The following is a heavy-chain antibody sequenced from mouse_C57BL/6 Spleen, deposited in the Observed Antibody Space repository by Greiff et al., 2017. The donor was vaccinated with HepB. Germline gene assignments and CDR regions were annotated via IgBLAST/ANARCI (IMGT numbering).Heavy chain of an antibody. CDR3: ARPGSRAWFAY. Sequence: EVKLEESGGDLVKPGGSLKLSCAASGFTFSSYGMSWVRQTPDKRLEWVATISSGGSYTYYPDSVKGRFTISRDNAKNTLYLQMSSLKSEDTAMYYCARPGSRAWFAYWGQGTLVTVSA. J-gene: IGHJ3*01. CDR2: ISSGGSYT. V-gene: IGHV5-6*02. CDR1: GFTFSSYG. D-gene: IGHD1-1*01.